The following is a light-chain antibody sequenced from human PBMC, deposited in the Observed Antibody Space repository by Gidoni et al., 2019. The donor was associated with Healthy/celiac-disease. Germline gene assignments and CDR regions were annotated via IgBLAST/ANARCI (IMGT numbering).Light chain of an antibody. CDR3: QSYDSSLGGSGV. CDR1: SSNIGAGDD. V-gene: IGLV1-40*01. CDR2: VNS. Sequence: QSVLTQPPSVAGATGQRVTISCTGSSSNIGAGDDVHCYQKLPGPAPKLLIYVNSNRPSGVPDRFSGSKSCTSASLAITGLQAEDEADYYCQSYDSSLGGSGVFGGGTKLTVL. J-gene: IGLJ3*02.